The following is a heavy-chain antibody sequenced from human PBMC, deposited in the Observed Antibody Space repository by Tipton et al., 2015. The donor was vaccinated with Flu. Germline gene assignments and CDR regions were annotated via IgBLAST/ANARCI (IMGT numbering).Heavy chain of an antibody. J-gene: IGHJ4*02. CDR2: IIPIVGME. D-gene: IGHD2-15*01. CDR1: GGIFSSTS. V-gene: IGHV1-69*09. Sequence: QLVQSGAEVKKPGSSVKVSCKTSGGIFSSTSSVSWVRQAPGKGLEWMGRIIPIVGMENYARYFRDRVTITADKSTSTVYMELSSLRSEDTAVYYCTRVGHCSGGSCDDDYWGQGALVTVSS. CDR3: TRVGHCSGGSCDDDY.